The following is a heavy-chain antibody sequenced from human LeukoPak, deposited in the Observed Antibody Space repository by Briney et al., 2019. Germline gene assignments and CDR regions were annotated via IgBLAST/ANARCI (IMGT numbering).Heavy chain of an antibody. Sequence: NPSETLSLTCTVSGGSISSYYWTWIRQPAGKGLEWIGRIYTSGSTNYNPSLKSRVTMSVDTSKNQFSMQLSSVTAADTAVYYCARTYCSGGSCHFDYWGQGTLVTVSS. D-gene: IGHD2-15*01. CDR1: GGSISSYY. CDR2: IYTSGST. J-gene: IGHJ4*02. V-gene: IGHV4-4*07. CDR3: ARTYCSGGSCHFDY.